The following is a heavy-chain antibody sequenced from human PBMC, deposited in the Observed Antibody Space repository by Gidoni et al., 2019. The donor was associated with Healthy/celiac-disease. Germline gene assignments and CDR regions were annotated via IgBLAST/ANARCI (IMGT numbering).Heavy chain of an antibody. CDR1: GYRFTSYW. V-gene: IGHV5-51*01. D-gene: IGHD4-17*01. CDR3: ARQMEPTTVTSYFDL. Sequence: EVQLVQSGAEVKKPGESLKISCKGSGYRFTSYWIGWVRQMPGKGLEWMGIIYPGDSDTRYSPSFQGQVTISADKSISTAYLQWSSLKASDTAMYYCARQMEPTTVTSYFDLWGRGTLVTVSS. J-gene: IGHJ2*01. CDR2: IYPGDSDT.